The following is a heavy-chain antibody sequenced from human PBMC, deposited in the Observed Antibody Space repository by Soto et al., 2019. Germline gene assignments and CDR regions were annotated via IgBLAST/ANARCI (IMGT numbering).Heavy chain of an antibody. J-gene: IGHJ6*02. V-gene: IGHV3-23*01. CDR3: AKVSTHFVVPYAMDV. CDR1: GFTFSSYA. D-gene: IGHD3-3*02. CDR2: IVGSSGST. Sequence: GGSLRLSCAASGFTFSSYAMSWARQAPGKGLEWVSAIVGSSGSTYYADSVKGRFTISRDNAKNTLYLHMNSLRADDTAVYYCAKVSTHFVVPYAMDVWGQGTTVTVSS.